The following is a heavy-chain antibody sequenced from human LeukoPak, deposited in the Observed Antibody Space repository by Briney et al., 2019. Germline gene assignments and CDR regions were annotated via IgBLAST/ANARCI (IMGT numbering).Heavy chain of an antibody. CDR1: GGSIRSSGYY. J-gene: IGHJ4*02. CDR3: ARGPSTTVTTFIDC. D-gene: IGHD4-17*01. CDR2: ISYSGNT. V-gene: IGHV4-39*07. Sequence: SETLSLTCTVSGGSIRSSGYYWGWIRQPPGKGLEWIGSISYSGNTYYNPSLRSRVTISIDTSKNQFSLKLSSVTAADTAVYYCARGPSTTVTTFIDCWGQGALVTVPS.